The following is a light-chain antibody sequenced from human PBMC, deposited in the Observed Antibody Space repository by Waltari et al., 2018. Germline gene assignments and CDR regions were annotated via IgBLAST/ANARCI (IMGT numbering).Light chain of an antibody. CDR2: EGS. CDR1: SSDVGSNNL. CDR3: CSYAGSSTYV. V-gene: IGLV2-23*01. Sequence: QSALTQPASVSGSPGQSITISCTGTSSDVGSNNLVSWYQQHPGKAPKLMIYEGSKRPSGVSNRFSGSTAGNAASLTISGLQAEDEADYYCCSYAGSSTYVFGTGTKVTVL. J-gene: IGLJ1*01.